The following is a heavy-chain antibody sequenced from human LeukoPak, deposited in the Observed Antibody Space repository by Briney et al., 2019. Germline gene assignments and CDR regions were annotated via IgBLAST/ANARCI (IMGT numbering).Heavy chain of an antibody. V-gene: IGHV4-38-2*01. CDR2: IYHSGDT. D-gene: IGHD6-19*01. Sequence: GSLRLSCAASGFTFDDYGMSWVRQAPGKGLEWIGSIYHSGDTYYNPSLKSRVTISVDTSKNQFSLKLDSVTAADTAVYYCAKGTSSGWYYFDYWGQGTLVTVSS. CDR1: GFTFDDYG. J-gene: IGHJ4*02. CDR3: AKGTSSGWYYFDY.